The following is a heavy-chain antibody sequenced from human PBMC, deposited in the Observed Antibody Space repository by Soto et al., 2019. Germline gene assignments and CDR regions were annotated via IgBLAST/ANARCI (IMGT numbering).Heavy chain of an antibody. J-gene: IGHJ4*02. V-gene: IGHV4-4*07. CDR2: IFSSGST. D-gene: IGHD1-26*01. Sequence: SETLSLTCTVSGGSINTFYWSWVRQPAGKGLEWIGRIFSSGSTSFNPSLESRVAMSVDTSKNQFSLKLSSVTAADTAVYYCARDGLGGGSYGLGDDYWGQGTLVTVSS. CDR3: ARDGLGGGSYGLGDDY. CDR1: GGSINTFY.